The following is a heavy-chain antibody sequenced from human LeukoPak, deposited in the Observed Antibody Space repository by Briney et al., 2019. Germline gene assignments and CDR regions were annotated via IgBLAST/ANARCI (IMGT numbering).Heavy chain of an antibody. CDR1: GFTFSSYS. CDR3: ARDIFRGYRGGGFDY. CDR2: ISSSSSYI. J-gene: IGHJ4*02. Sequence: GGSLRLSCAASGFTFSSYSINWVRQAPGKGLEWVSPISSSSSYIYYADSVKGRFTISRDNAKNSLYLQMNSLRAEDTAVYYCARDIFRGYRGGGFDYWGQGTLVTVSS. V-gene: IGHV3-21*01. D-gene: IGHD5-12*01.